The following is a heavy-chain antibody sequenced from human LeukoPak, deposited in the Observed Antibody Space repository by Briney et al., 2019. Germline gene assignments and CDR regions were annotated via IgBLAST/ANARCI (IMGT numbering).Heavy chain of an antibody. CDR1: GVSISIYY. D-gene: IGHD3-22*01. CDR3: ARDRGYFDY. V-gene: IGHV4-4*07. J-gene: IGHJ4*02. Sequence: SETLSLSSTVSGVSISIYYCSLIRHPARKGLEWIGRIYTSVSAKYNPPLKSVVTISVDKSKNQFSLKLCSVTAAHTSVYYCARDRGYFDYWGQRTLVTVSS. CDR2: IYTSVSA.